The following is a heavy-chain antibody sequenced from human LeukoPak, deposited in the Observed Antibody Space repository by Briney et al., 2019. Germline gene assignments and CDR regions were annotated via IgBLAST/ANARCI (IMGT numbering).Heavy chain of an antibody. CDR1: GFTFSNAW. D-gene: IGHD3-10*01. CDR3: TTEPYGPRWFDY. CDR2: IKSKTDGGTT. Sequence: GGSLRLSCAASGFTFSNAWMSWVRQAPGKGLEWVGRIKSKTDGGTTDYAAPVKGRFTISRDDSKNTLYPQMNSLKTEDTAVYYCTTEPYGPRWFDYWGQGTLVTVSS. V-gene: IGHV3-15*01. J-gene: IGHJ4*02.